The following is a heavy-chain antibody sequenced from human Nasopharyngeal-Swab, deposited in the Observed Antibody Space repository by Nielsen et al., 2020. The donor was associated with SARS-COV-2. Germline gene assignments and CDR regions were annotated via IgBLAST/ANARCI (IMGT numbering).Heavy chain of an antibody. J-gene: IGHJ4*02. CDR3: ASSGWLHPFDN. V-gene: IGHV4-39*01. Sequence: SETLSLTCTVSCLSIVSSFFYWRCMPHPPGKGLVWFGSIFYSGPTFYTPPLKNRLTMSVDMSKNQFSLKLYSVTAADTAVYYCASSGWLHPFDNWGPGTLVTVSS. CDR2: IFYSGPT. CDR1: CLSIVSSFFY. D-gene: IGHD5-24*01.